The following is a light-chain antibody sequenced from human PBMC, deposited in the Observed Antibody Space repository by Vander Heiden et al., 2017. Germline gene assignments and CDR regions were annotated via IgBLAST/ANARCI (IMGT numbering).Light chain of an antibody. CDR2: WAS. CDR1: QSVLYSSNNKNY. V-gene: IGKV4-1*01. Sequence: IVMTQSPDSLAVSLGERATINCKSSQSVLYSSNNKNYLAWYQQKPGQPPKLLIYWASTRESGVPDRFSGAGSGTDLTLTISSLQAEDVAVYYCQQDDSTPRTFGQGTKVELK. J-gene: IGKJ1*01. CDR3: QQDDSTPRT.